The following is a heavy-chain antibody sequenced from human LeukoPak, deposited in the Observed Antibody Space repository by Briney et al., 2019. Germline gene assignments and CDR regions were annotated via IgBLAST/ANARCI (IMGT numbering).Heavy chain of an antibody. CDR1: GGSFSGYY. CDR2: INHSGST. CDR3: ARGAVAGTY. D-gene: IGHD6-19*01. Sequence: SETLSLTCAVYGGSFSGYYWSWIRQPPRKWLEWTWEINHSGSTNYNPSIKSRVTTSVETSKNQFSLKLSYVTAEDTAVYYRARGAVAGTYWGQGTLVTVSS. J-gene: IGHJ4*02. V-gene: IGHV4-34*01.